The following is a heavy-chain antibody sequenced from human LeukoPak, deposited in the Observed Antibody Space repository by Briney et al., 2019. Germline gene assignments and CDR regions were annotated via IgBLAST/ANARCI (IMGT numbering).Heavy chain of an antibody. D-gene: IGHD3-22*01. J-gene: IGHJ4*02. CDR2: IYYSGST. V-gene: IGHV4-38-2*02. CDR3: ARANYDSSGYLFDY. Sequence: PSETLSLTCTVSGYSISSGYYWGWIRQPPGKGLEWIGSIYYSGSTYYNPSLKSRVTISVDTSKNQFSLKLSSVTAADTAVYYCARANYDSSGYLFDYWGQGTLVTVSS. CDR1: GYSISSGYY.